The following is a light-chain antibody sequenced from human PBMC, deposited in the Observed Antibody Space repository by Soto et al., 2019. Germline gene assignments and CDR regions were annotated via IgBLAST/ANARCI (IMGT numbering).Light chain of an antibody. CDR3: QQRSNVART. CDR2: DPS. J-gene: IGKJ4*01. CDR1: RRLXSQ. Sequence: VFRLVAGTLSWSPGEGVTRACRGSRRLXSQLAWYKEKPGQAPRIPXDDPSDRATGGPARFSGSGSGTDFTLPISSLEPQYFAGYYFQQRSNVARTVGGGTKVDI. V-gene: IGKV3-11*01.